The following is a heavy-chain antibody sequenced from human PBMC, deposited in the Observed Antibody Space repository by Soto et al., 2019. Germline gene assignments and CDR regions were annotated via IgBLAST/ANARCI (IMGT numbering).Heavy chain of an antibody. CDR3: ARVERGTATTVVDAFDI. D-gene: IGHD1-1*01. CDR1: GGFVSSGSYS. V-gene: IGHV4-34*01. CDR2: MSHSGGT. J-gene: IGHJ3*02. Sequence: QVQLQQWGAGLLKPSETLSLTCAVYGGFVSSGSYSWSWIRQPPGKGLEWIGEMSHSGGTHFNPYLKRRVTISVDTSKYQFALKMSSVTAADTALYYCARVERGTATTVVDAFDIWGPGTMVTVSS.